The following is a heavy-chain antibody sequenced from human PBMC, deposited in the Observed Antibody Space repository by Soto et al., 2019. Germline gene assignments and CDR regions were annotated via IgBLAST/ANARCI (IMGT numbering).Heavy chain of an antibody. CDR3: ATGQSGSYYDFWSGYSDKYFQH. Sequence: ASAKVSCKASGYTFTSYDINWVRQATGQGLEWMGWMNPNSGNTGYAQKFQGRVTMTRNTSISTAYMELNSLRSEDTAVYYCATGQSGSYYDFWSGYSDKYFQHWGQGTLVTVSS. J-gene: IGHJ1*01. V-gene: IGHV1-8*01. D-gene: IGHD3-3*01. CDR2: MNPNSGNT. CDR1: GYTFTSYD.